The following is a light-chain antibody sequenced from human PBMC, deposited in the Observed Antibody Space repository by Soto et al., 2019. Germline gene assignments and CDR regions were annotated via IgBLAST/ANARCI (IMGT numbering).Light chain of an antibody. V-gene: IGKV3D-20*02. CDR1: QSVGSNY. Sequence: EIVMTQSPGTLSLSPGERATLSCRASQSVGSNYLAWYQQKPGQAPRLLIYDASNRATGIPARFSGSGSGTDFTLTISSLEPEDFAVYYCQQRSNWPITFGQGTRLEI. CDR2: DAS. CDR3: QQRSNWPIT. J-gene: IGKJ5*01.